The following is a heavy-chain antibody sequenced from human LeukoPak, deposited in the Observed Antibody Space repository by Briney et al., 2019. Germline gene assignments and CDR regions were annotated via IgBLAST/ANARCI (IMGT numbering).Heavy chain of an antibody. CDR3: AGHGTFTNYYYTMDV. D-gene: IGHD2-8*01. Sequence: GGSLRLSCGTSGFTFGGFTMHWVRQASGKGLEWVGRIRSKTDNYATSYAASVKGRFTISRDDPKNTAYLQMNSLEIEDTAVHFCAGHGTFTNYYYTMDVWGQGTTVTVSS. CDR1: GFTFGGFT. J-gene: IGHJ6*02. V-gene: IGHV3-73*01. CDR2: IRSKTDNYAT.